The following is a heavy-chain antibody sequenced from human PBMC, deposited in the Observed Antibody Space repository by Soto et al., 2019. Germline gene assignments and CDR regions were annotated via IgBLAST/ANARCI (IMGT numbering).Heavy chain of an antibody. J-gene: IGHJ4*02. Sequence: GGSLRLSCVVSGFTFSNYAMSWVRQAPGKGLEWVSGISGSAESTYYADSVKGRFTISRDNSKNTLYLQMNSLRADDTAVHYCARTRSCSSTSCYIDYWGQGTLVTVSS. CDR1: GFTFSNYA. D-gene: IGHD2-2*02. CDR2: ISGSAEST. CDR3: ARTRSCSSTSCYIDY. V-gene: IGHV3-23*01.